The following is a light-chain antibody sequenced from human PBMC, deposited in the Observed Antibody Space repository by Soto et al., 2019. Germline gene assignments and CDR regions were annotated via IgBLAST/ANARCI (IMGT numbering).Light chain of an antibody. CDR3: CSYAGTNAYV. V-gene: IGLV2-8*01. Sequence: QLVLTQPPSASGSPGQSVTISCTGTSSDVGGYKYVSWYQQHPGKAPKLIIYEVSMRPSGVPDRFSGSKSGNTASLTVSGLQAEDEADYYCCSYAGTNAYVFGTGTKLTVL. CDR2: EVS. J-gene: IGLJ1*01. CDR1: SSDVGGYKY.